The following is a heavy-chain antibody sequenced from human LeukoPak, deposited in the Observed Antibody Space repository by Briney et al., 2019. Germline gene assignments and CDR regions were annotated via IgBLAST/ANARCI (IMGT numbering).Heavy chain of an antibody. Sequence: ASVKVSCKASGGTFSSYTISWVRQAPGQGLEWMGRIIPILGIANYAQKFQGRDTITADKSTSTAYMELSSLGSEDTAVYYCARDLPTSSPRAENYWGQGTLVTVSS. D-gene: IGHD6-6*01. V-gene: IGHV1-69*04. CDR3: ARDLPTSSPRAENY. CDR2: IIPILGIA. CDR1: GGTFSSYT. J-gene: IGHJ4*02.